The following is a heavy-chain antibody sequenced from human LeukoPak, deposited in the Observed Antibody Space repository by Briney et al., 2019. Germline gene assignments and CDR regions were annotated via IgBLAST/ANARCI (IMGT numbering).Heavy chain of an antibody. V-gene: IGHV3-21*05. J-gene: IGHJ4*02. CDR2: ISVGGDDI. CDR3: ARDLHSGAYTFDY. D-gene: IGHD1-26*01. Sequence: GGSLRLSCAASGFSFSNYGMSWVRQAPGKGLDWVSYISVGGDDIHYADSVKGRFTISRNNAKNSLYLQMTSLRDEDTAVYYCARDLHSGAYTFDYWGQGTLVTVSS. CDR1: GFSFSNYG.